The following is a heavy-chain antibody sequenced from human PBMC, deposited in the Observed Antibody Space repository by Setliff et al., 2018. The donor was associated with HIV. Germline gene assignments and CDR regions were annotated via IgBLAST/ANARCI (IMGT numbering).Heavy chain of an antibody. V-gene: IGHV3-23*01. CDR2: ISGSAGST. D-gene: IGHD5-18*01. Sequence: HPGGSLRLSCAASGFTFSSFAMTWVRQAPGKGLEWVSSISGSAGSTYYADSVKGRFTISRDNSKNTLYLQMNSLRAEDTAVYYCASSGYNYGGYYMDVWGKGTTVTVSS. CDR3: ASSGYNYGGYYMDV. J-gene: IGHJ6*03. CDR1: GFTFSSFA.